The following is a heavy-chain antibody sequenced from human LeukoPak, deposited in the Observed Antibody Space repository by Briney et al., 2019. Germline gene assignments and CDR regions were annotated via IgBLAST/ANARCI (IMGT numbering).Heavy chain of an antibody. D-gene: IGHD3-9*01. CDR2: INPNSGDT. CDR3: ARGGPIIFAYFVY. J-gene: IGHJ4*02. Sequence: ASVKVSCKASGYTFTGHYVHWVRQAPGQGLEWMGWINPNSGDTNYAQKFQGRVTMTWDTSISTAYMELSRLRSDDPAVFYCARGGPIIFAYFVYWGQGTLVTVSS. V-gene: IGHV1-2*02. CDR1: GYTFTGHY.